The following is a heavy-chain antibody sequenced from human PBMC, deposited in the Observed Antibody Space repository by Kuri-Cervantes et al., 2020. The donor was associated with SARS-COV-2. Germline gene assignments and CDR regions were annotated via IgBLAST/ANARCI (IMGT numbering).Heavy chain of an antibody. J-gene: IGHJ6*03. Sequence: GESLKISWKGSGYSFTSYWIGWVRQMPGKGLEWMGIIYPGDSDTRYSPSFQGQVTISADKSISTAYLQWSSLKASDTAMYYCARYSSSWSYYMDVWGKGTTVTVSS. CDR1: GYSFTSYW. CDR2: IYPGDSDT. D-gene: IGHD6-13*01. V-gene: IGHV5-51*01. CDR3: ARYSSSWSYYMDV.